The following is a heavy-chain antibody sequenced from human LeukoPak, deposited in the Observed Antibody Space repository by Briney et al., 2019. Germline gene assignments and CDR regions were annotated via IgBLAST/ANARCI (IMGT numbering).Heavy chain of an antibody. Sequence: SQTLSLTCTVSGYSISSGYYWGGSRQPPGQGVEWIGSIYHSGSTYYNPSLKSRVTISVDTSKNQFSLKLSSVTAADTAVYYCARLGYGDLFDYWSQGTLVTVSS. CDR1: GYSISSGYY. CDR3: ARLGYGDLFDY. V-gene: IGHV4-38-2*02. J-gene: IGHJ4*02. CDR2: IYHSGST. D-gene: IGHD4-17*01.